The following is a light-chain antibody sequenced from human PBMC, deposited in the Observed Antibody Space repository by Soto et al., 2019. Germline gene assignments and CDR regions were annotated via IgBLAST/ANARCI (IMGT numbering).Light chain of an antibody. Sequence: DVVMTQSPLSLPVTLGQPASISCRSSQSLVHSDGNTYLNWFQQRPGQSPRRLISHVSDRDSGVPDRFSGSGSGTDCTLIISRVEAEDVGVYYCMQGTHWPPTFGQGTKVEIK. V-gene: IGKV2-30*02. J-gene: IGKJ1*01. CDR1: QSLVHSDGNTY. CDR2: HVS. CDR3: MQGTHWPPT.